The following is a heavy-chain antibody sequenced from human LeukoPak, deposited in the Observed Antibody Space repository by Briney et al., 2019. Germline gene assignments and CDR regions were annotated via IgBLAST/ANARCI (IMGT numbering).Heavy chain of an antibody. Sequence: ASVKVSCKASGDTFKSYGISWVRQAPGQGLEWMGRIIPIVDETDYTQKFQGRVTFTADKSTSTAYMELSGLTSEDTAVYYCAAALYIGQLLSAFDFWGQGTPVIVSS. CDR1: GDTFKSYG. CDR2: IIPIVDET. V-gene: IGHV1-69*04. CDR3: AAALYIGQLLSAFDF. D-gene: IGHD3-10*01. J-gene: IGHJ4*02.